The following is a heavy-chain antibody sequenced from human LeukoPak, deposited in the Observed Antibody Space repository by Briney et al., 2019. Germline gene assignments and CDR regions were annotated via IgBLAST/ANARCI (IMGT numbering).Heavy chain of an antibody. D-gene: IGHD3-9*01. CDR1: DFSFRSHW. V-gene: IGHV3-74*01. Sequence: PGGSLRLSCATSDFSFRSHWMHWVRQAPGKGLVWVSRIIGDGNSISHADSVKGRFTISRDNAKNTLYLQMNSLRVEDTAVYYCARGHVTGSDRHWDYWGQGVLVTVSS. CDR2: IIGDGNSI. J-gene: IGHJ4*02. CDR3: ARGHVTGSDRHWDY.